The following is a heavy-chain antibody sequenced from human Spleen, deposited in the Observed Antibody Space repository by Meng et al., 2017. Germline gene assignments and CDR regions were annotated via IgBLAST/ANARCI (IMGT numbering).Heavy chain of an antibody. V-gene: IGHV3-23*01. CDR3: AKDPPRYSSGWYGIDY. D-gene: IGHD6-19*01. J-gene: IGHJ4*02. Sequence: GESLKISCAASGFTFSSNAMSWVRQAPGKGLEWVSVISGSGDNTHYADSVKGRFTISRDNSKSTLYLQMNSLRADDTAVYYCAKDPPRYSSGWYGIDYWGQGTLVTVSS. CDR1: GFTFSSNA. CDR2: ISGSGDNT.